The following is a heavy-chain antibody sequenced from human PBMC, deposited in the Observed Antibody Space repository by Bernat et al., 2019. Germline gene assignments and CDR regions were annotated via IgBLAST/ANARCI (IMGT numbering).Heavy chain of an antibody. CDR3: ARGLRPSSTVTTGY. CDR1: GFTFSTYW. D-gene: IGHD4-17*01. V-gene: IGHV3-74*01. Sequence: EVQLVESGGGLVQPGGSLRLSCAASGFTFSTYWMHWVRQAPGKGLVWVSRINSDGSTTSYADSVKGRFTISRDNAKNTLYLQMNSLRVEDTAVYYWARGLRPSSTVTTGYWGQGTLVTVSS. CDR2: INSDGSTT. J-gene: IGHJ4*02.